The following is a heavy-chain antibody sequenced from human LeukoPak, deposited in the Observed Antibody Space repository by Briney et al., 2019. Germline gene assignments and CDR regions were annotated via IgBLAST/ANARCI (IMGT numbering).Heavy chain of an antibody. CDR3: ARVGRATDYYYYYMDV. V-gene: IGHV3-53*01. Sequence: PGGSLRLSCAASGFTVSSNYMSWVRQAPGKGLEWVSAIYSGGSTYYADSVKGRFTISRDNSKNTLYLQMNSLRAEDTAVYYCARVGRATDYYYYYMDVWGKGTTVTISS. CDR2: IYSGGST. J-gene: IGHJ6*03. D-gene: IGHD1-26*01. CDR1: GFTVSSNY.